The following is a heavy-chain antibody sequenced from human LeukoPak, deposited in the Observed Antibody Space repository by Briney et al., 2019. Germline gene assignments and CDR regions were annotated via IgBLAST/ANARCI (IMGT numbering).Heavy chain of an antibody. J-gene: IGHJ4*02. CDR2: IASDGSST. CDR3: ARGRPHGNDY. CDR1: GFTFSNYW. V-gene: IGHV3-74*01. D-gene: IGHD4-23*01. Sequence: GGSLRLSCAASGFTFSNYWMSWVRQAPGKGLVWVSRIASDGSSTTYADSVKGRFSISRDNAKNTLYLQMNSLRVEDTAVYYCARGRPHGNDYWGQGTLVTVSS.